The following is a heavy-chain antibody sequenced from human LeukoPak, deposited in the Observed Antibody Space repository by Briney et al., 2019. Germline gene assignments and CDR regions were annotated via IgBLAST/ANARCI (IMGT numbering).Heavy chain of an antibody. CDR1: GFTFSSYW. V-gene: IGHV3-23*01. CDR3: AKVASIPRSYYYYGMDV. Sequence: GGSLRLSCAAPGFTFSSYWMSWVRQAPGKGLEWVSAISGSGGSTYYADSVKGRFTISRDNSKNTLYLQMNSLRAEDTAVYYCAKVASIPRSYYYYGMDVWGQGTTVTVSS. J-gene: IGHJ6*02. CDR2: ISGSGGST.